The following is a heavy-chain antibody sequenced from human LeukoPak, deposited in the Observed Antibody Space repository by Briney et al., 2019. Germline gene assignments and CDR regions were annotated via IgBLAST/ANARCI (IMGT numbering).Heavy chain of an antibody. CDR1: GGSISSGSYY. CDR2: IYTSGST. D-gene: IGHD3-10*01. Sequence: SQTLSLTCTVSGGSISSGSYYWSWIRQPAGKGLEWIGRIYTSGSTNYNPSLKSRVTISVDTSKNQFSLKLSSVTAADTAVYYCARDCRPGEYYFDYWGQGTLVTVSS. V-gene: IGHV4-61*02. CDR3: ARDCRPGEYYFDY. J-gene: IGHJ4*02.